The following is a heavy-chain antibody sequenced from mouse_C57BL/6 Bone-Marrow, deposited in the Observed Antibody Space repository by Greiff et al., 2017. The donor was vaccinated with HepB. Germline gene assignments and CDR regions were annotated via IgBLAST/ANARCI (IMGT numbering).Heavy chain of an antibody. V-gene: IGHV1-47*01. CDR3: ARDYYGSRGYAMDY. Sequence: VMLVESGAELVKPGASVKMSCKASGYTFTTYPIEWMKQNHGKSLEWIGNFHPYNDDTKYNEKFKGKATLTVEKSSSTVYLELSRLTSDDSAVYYCARDYYGSRGYAMDYWGQGTSVTVSS. D-gene: IGHD1-1*01. CDR2: FHPYNDDT. CDR1: GYTFTTYP. J-gene: IGHJ4*01.